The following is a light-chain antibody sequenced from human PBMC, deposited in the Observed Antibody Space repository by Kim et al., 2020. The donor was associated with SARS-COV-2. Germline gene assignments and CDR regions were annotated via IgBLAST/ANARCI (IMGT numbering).Light chain of an antibody. Sequence: QSVTISCTGTSSDVGVYNYVSWYQQYPGKAPKLMIYEVTKRPSGVPDRFSGSKSGNTASLTVSGLQAEDEADYYCSSYAGSNNFVVFGGGTQLTVL. J-gene: IGLJ2*01. V-gene: IGLV2-8*01. CDR1: SSDVGVYNY. CDR2: EVT. CDR3: SSYAGSNNFVV.